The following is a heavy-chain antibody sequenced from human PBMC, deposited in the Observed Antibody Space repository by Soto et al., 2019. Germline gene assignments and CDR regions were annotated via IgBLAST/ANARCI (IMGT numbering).Heavy chain of an antibody. V-gene: IGHV3-13*04. Sequence: GGSLRLSCSASGFTFSSYDMHWVRQGTGKGLEWVSAIGTTGDTYYAGSVKGRFTISRENAKNSLYLQMNSLRAGDTAIYFCARAIGPTLFDYWGQGTMVTVSS. CDR1: GFTFSSYD. J-gene: IGHJ4*02. CDR2: IGTTGDT. D-gene: IGHD3-22*01. CDR3: ARAIGPTLFDY.